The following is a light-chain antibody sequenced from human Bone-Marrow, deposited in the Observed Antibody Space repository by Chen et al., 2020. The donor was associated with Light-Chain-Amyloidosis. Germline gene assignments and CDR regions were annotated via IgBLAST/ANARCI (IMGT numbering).Light chain of an antibody. CDR2: RDT. V-gene: IGLV3-25*03. Sequence: SYELTQPPSVSVSPGQTARITCSGDDLPTKYAYWYQQKPGQAPVLVIHRDTERPSGISERFSGSNSGKTATLTISGVQGKDEAYYYCQSAESSGTYGVVFGGGTKLNVL. CDR1: DLPTKY. CDR3: QSAESSGTYGVV. J-gene: IGLJ2*01.